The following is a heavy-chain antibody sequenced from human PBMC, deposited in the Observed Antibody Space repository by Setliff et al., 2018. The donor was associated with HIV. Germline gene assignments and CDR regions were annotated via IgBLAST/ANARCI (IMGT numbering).Heavy chain of an antibody. CDR1: GGSISSDY. V-gene: IGHV4-4*09. J-gene: IGHJ3*02. Sequence: SETLSLTCTVSGGSISSDYWSWIRQPPGKGLEWIGSSGSTYDNPTLKSRVTISVDTSKNQFSLELTSATAADTAVFYCVRVSSSGYYGEGAFDIWGQGTVVTVSS. D-gene: IGHD3-22*01. CDR3: VRVSSSGYYGEGAFDI. CDR2: SGST.